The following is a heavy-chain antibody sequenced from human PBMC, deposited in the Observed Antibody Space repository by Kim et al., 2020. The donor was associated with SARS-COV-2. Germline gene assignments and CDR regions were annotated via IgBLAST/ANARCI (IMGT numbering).Heavy chain of an antibody. CDR2: ISGSGDIT. J-gene: IGHJ4*02. V-gene: IGHV3-23*01. CDR3: ANPRQPDY. Sequence: GGYLRLSCAASGFTFSNYGMTWVRQAPGKGLEWVSGISGSGDITRYADSVKGRFTISRDNSKNALYLQMSNLRAEDTAIYYCANPRQPDYWGQGTLVTVS. CDR1: GFTFSNYG.